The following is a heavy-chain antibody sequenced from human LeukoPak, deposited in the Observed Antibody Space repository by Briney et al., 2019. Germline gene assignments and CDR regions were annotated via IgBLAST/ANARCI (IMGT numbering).Heavy chain of an antibody. CDR1: GGSFSGYY. Sequence: KPSETLSLTCAVYGGSFSGYYWSWIRQPPGKGLEWIGEINHSGSTNYNPSLKSRVTISVDTSKNQFSLKLSSVTAADTAVYYCARGFDDSSSDPWFDPWGQGTLVTVSS. J-gene: IGHJ5*02. CDR2: INHSGST. V-gene: IGHV4-34*01. D-gene: IGHD6-6*01. CDR3: ARGFDDSSSDPWFDP.